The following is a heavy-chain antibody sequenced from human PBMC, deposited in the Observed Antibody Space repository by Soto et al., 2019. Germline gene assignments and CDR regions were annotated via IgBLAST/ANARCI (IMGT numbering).Heavy chain of an antibody. CDR1: GFTFSSYA. CDR2: ISGSGGST. CDR3: AKDLPPAETTVTTPAFDI. D-gene: IGHD4-17*01. Sequence: GGSLRLSCAASGFTFSSYAMSWVRQAPGKGLEWVSAISGSGGSTYYADSVKGRFTISRDNSKNTLYLQMNSLRAEDTAVYYCAKDLPPAETTVTTPAFDIWGQGTMVTVSS. V-gene: IGHV3-23*01. J-gene: IGHJ3*02.